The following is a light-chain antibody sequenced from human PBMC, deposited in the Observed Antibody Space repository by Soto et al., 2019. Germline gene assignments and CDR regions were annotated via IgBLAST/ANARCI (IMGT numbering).Light chain of an antibody. J-gene: IGKJ5*01. V-gene: IGKV3D-15*01. CDR2: YIS. CDR3: QQHNQWPIT. CDR1: QSAGNF. Sequence: EIVMTQSPAPPSVSPGETASPSCRASQSAGNFLAWYQQKPGQAPRLLIYYISTRATGIPARFSGSGSGTEFTLTINSLQSEDSAVYYCQQHNQWPITFGQGTRLEIK.